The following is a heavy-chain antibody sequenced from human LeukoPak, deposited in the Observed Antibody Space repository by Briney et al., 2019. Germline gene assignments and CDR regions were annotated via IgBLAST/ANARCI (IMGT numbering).Heavy chain of an antibody. D-gene: IGHD5-12*01. J-gene: IGHJ4*02. CDR2: IYPGDSDT. CDR3: ARRQYSGYDFDF. CDR1: EDSFSSHW. V-gene: IGHV5-51*01. Sequence: GESLKISCKDSEDSFSSHWIGWVRQMPGKGLEWMGIIYPGDSDTRYSPSFQGQVTISADKSISTAYLQWSSLKTSDTAMYYCARRQYSGYDFDFWGQGTLVTVSS.